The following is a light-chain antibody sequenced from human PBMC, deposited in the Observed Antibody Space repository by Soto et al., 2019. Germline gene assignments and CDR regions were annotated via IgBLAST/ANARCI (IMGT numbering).Light chain of an antibody. Sequence: QSVLTQPPSASGSPGQSVTISCTGTSSDIGGYNYVSWYQQHPGKVPKVMIYEVSKRPSGVPDRFSGSKSGNTASLTVSGLQAEDEAYYYCSSYAGSNNVVFGGGTKVTVL. V-gene: IGLV2-8*01. CDR1: SSDIGGYNY. J-gene: IGLJ2*01. CDR2: EVS. CDR3: SSYAGSNNVV.